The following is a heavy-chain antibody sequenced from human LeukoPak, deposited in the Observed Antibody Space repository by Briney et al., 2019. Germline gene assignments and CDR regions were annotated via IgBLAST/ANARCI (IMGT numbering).Heavy chain of an antibody. CDR2: IGTAGEI. V-gene: IGHV3-13*01. D-gene: IGHD4-17*01. CDR1: GFTFRSYD. J-gene: IGHJ4*02. Sequence: GGSLRLSCAASGFTFRSYDMHWVRHAPGKGLEWVSGIGTAGEIYYPGSVKGRFTISRENAKNSLYLQMNSLRAGDTAVYYCARVPPDDYGDYYYFDYWGQGTLVTVSS. CDR3: ARVPPDDYGDYYYFDY.